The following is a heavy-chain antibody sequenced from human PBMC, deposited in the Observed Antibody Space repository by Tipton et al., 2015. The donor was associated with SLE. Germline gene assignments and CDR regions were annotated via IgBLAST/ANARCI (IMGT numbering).Heavy chain of an antibody. D-gene: IGHD2-15*01. J-gene: IGHJ4*02. V-gene: IGHV4-34*01. CDR1: GGSFSGYY. Sequence: TLSLTCSVYGGSFSGYYWSWIRQPPGKRLEWIGEINHSGSTNYNPSLKSRVTISVDTSKNQFSLKLCSVTAADTAVYYCARKGNCSGGSCFDYWGQGTLVTGSS. CDR2: INHSGST. CDR3: ARKGNCSGGSCFDY.